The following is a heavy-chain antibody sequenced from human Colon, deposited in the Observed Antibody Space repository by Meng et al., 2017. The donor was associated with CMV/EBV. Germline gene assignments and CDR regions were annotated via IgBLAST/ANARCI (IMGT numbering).Heavy chain of an antibody. CDR3: ALSYGANQPFDS. Sequence: SCAGSGFFVSNTYINWVRQAPGKGLEWVSVMYRGGSPFYTDSVKGRFTISRDISKNTVSLQMNKLRVEDTAVYYCALSYGANQPFDSWGPGTLVTVSS. CDR1: GFFVSNTY. CDR2: MYRGGSP. V-gene: IGHV3-53*01. J-gene: IGHJ4*02. D-gene: IGHD3-10*01.